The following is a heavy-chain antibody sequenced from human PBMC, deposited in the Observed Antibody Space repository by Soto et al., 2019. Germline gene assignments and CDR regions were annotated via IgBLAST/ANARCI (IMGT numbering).Heavy chain of an antibody. D-gene: IGHD3-22*01. CDR2: ISGSGGNT. CDR1: GFTFSNYA. Sequence: GGSLRLSCAASGFTFSNYAVSWVRQTPGRGLEWVSAISGSGGNTYYADSVKGRFTISRDNSKNTVYLQMNSLRAEDTAVYYCAKDQKDYYDSSGYYWGQGTLVTVSS. CDR3: AKDQKDYYDSSGYY. J-gene: IGHJ4*02. V-gene: IGHV3-23*01.